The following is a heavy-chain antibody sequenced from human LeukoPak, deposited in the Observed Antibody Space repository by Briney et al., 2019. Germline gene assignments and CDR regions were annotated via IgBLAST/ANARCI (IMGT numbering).Heavy chain of an antibody. V-gene: IGHV3-21*03. CDR3: ARDGPPVPTIFGTFDS. CDR2: ISSNINYI. CDR1: GFTFSSYT. J-gene: IGHJ5*01. D-gene: IGHD3-3*01. Sequence: GGSLRLSCAASGFTFSSYTMNWVRQTPGRGLEWVSTISSNINYIYYTDSVKGRFTISRDNAKNSLYLQMNSLRVEDTAVYYCARDGPPVPTIFGTFDSWGQGILVTVSS.